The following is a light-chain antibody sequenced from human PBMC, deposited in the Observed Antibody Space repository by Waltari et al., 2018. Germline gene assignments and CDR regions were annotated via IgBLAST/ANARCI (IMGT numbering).Light chain of an antibody. Sequence: DIVMTQSPASLAVYLVERATINCKSSQSVLYSSNSKNYLAWYQQKPGQPPKLLLYWASTRESGVPDRFSGSGSGTDFTLTISSLQAEDVAVYYCQQYYTTMWAFGQGTKVEIK. CDR2: WAS. J-gene: IGKJ1*01. V-gene: IGKV4-1*01. CDR3: QQYYTTMWA. CDR1: QSVLYSSNSKNY.